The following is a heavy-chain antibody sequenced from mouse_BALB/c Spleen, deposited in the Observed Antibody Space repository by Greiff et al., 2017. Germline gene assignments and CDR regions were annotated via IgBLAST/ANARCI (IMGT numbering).Heavy chain of an antibody. V-gene: IGHV5-6-5*01. Sequence: EVMLVESGGGLVKPGGSLKLSCAASGFTFSSYAMSWVRQTPEKRLEWVASISSGGSTYYPDSVKGRFTISRDNARNILYLQMSSLRSEDTAMYYCARGRSYDGYYDYAMDYWGQGTSVTVSS. CDR3: ARGRSYDGYYDYAMDY. CDR2: ISSGGST. CDR1: GFTFSSYA. J-gene: IGHJ4*01. D-gene: IGHD2-3*01.